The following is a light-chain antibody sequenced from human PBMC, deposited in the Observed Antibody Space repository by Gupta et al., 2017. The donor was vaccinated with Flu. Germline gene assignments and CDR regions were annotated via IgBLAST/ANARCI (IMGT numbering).Light chain of an antibody. V-gene: IGLV2-14*04. CDR3: SSYTSSSTLYV. Sequence: ITLSFTGTSSDVGGYNYVSWYQQHPGKAPKLMIYDVSNRPSGVSNRFSVSKSGNTASLTISGLQAEYEADYYCSSYTSSSTLYVFGTGTKVTVL. CDR2: DVS. CDR1: SSDVGGYNY. J-gene: IGLJ1*01.